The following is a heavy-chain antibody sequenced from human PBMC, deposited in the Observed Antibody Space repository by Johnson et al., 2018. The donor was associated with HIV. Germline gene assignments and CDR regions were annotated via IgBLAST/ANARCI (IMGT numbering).Heavy chain of an antibody. CDR3: TSLDYYDSSGYYYDAFDI. Sequence: VQLVESGGGVVQPGRSLRLSCAASGFTFRNYAMHWVRQAPGKGLEWVAFISSDGSNKYYADSLKGRITISRDNAKNSLYLQMNSLRAEDTAVYYCTSLDYYDSSGYYYDAFDIWGQGTMVTVSS. D-gene: IGHD3-22*01. V-gene: IGHV3-30-3*01. J-gene: IGHJ3*02. CDR2: ISSDGSNK. CDR1: GFTFRNYA.